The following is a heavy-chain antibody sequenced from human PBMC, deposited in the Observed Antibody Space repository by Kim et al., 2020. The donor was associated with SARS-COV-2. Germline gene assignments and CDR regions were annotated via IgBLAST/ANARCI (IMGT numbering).Heavy chain of an antibody. D-gene: IGHD6-13*01. J-gene: IGHJ4*02. CDR3: ARGVAAAGTVDY. Sequence: DYAVAVKSRITINPDTSKNQFSLQLKSVTPEDTAVYYCARGVAAAGTVDYWGQGTLVTVSS. V-gene: IGHV6-1*01.